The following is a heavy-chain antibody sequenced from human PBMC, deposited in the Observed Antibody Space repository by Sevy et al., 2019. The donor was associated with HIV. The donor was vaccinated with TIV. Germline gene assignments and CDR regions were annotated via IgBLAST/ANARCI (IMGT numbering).Heavy chain of an antibody. Sequence: GGSLRLSCAASGFIFSNYYMTWVRQAPGKGLEWVSYISDRSDTISYADSVKGRFTISRDNAKNALYLQMSSLRGEDTALYYCARVRDRYCSGGSCYYGYFFYYWGQGTLVTVSS. D-gene: IGHD2-15*01. CDR1: GFIFSNYY. J-gene: IGHJ4*02. CDR3: ARVRDRYCSGGSCYYGYFFYY. CDR2: ISDRSDTI. V-gene: IGHV3-48*01.